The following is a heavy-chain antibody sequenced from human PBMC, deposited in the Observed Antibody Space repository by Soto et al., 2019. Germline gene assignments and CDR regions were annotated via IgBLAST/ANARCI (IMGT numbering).Heavy chain of an antibody. D-gene: IGHD6-6*01. J-gene: IGHJ4*02. CDR1: GFTFSSYG. V-gene: IGHV3-33*01. CDR3: ASLSPYSSSPTPFDY. Sequence: GGSLRLSCAASGFTFSSYGMHWVRQAPGKGLEWVAVIWYDGSNKYYADSVKGRFTISRDNSKNTLYLQMNSLRAEDTAVYYCASLSPYSSSPTPFDYWGQRTLVIVSS. CDR2: IWYDGSNK.